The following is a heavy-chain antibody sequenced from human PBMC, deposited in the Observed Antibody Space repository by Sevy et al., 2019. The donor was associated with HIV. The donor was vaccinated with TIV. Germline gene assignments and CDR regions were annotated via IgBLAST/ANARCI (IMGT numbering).Heavy chain of an antibody. V-gene: IGHV1-24*01. CDR3: ARGVSVVATTGVWFDP. CDR1: GYSLTDLS. Sequence: ASVKVSCKVSGYSLTDLSMHWVRQAPGIGLEWMGRFDPEDGETIYAQKFQGRVTMTEDTSRDTAYMELSSLRKDDTAVYYCARGVSVVATTGVWFDPWGQGTLVTVSS. CDR2: FDPEDGET. D-gene: IGHD5-12*01. J-gene: IGHJ5*02.